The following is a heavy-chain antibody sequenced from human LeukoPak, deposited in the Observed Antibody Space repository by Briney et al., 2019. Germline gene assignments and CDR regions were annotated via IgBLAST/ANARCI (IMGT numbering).Heavy chain of an antibody. CDR3: ARDSSFMVQGVIAFDY. V-gene: IGHV3-48*02. D-gene: IGHD3-10*01. Sequence: GGSLRLSCAASGFTFSSYSMNWVRQAPGKGLEWVSYISSSSSTIYYADSVKGRFTISRDNAKNSLYLQMNSLRDEDTAMYYCARDSSFMVQGVIAFDYWGQGTLVTVSS. CDR2: ISSSSSTI. J-gene: IGHJ4*02. CDR1: GFTFSSYS.